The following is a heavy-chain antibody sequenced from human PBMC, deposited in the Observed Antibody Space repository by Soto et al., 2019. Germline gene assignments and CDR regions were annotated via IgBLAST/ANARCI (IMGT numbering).Heavy chain of an antibody. V-gene: IGHV3-30*03. CDR3: ATQRARGIYYDSSGYYVFDY. J-gene: IGHJ4*02. D-gene: IGHD3-22*01. Sequence: GGSLRLSCAASGFTFSSYGMHWVRQAPGKGLEWVAVISYDGSNKYYADSVKGRFTISRDNSKNTLYLQMNSLRAEDTAVYYCATQRARGIYYDSSGYYVFDYWGQGTLVTVSS. CDR1: GFTFSSYG. CDR2: ISYDGSNK.